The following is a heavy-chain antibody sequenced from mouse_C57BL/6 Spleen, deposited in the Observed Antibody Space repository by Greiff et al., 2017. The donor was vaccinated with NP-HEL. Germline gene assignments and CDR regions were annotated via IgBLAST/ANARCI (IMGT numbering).Heavy chain of an antibody. CDR3: AREGYSNYWYAMDY. CDR1: GFTFSDYG. Sequence: EVNVVESGGGLVKPGGSLKLSCAASGFTFSDYGMHWVRQAPEKGLEWVAYISSGSSTIYYADTVKGRFTISRDNAKNTLFLQMTSLRSEDTAMYYCAREGYSNYWYAMDYWGQGTSVTVSS. V-gene: IGHV5-17*01. J-gene: IGHJ4*01. CDR2: ISSGSSTI. D-gene: IGHD2-5*01.